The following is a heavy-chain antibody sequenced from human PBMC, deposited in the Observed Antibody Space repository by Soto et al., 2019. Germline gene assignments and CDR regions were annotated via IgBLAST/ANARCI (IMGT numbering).Heavy chain of an antibody. CDR2: IYYSGST. Sequence: SETLSLTCTVSGGSINSYYWSWIRQPPGKGLEWIGYIYYSGSTNYNPSLKSRVTISVDTSKNQFSLRLSSVTAADTAVYYCARAPMVRRGNWFDPWGQGTLVT. V-gene: IGHV4-59*01. D-gene: IGHD3-10*01. CDR1: GGSINSYY. CDR3: ARAPMVRRGNWFDP. J-gene: IGHJ5*02.